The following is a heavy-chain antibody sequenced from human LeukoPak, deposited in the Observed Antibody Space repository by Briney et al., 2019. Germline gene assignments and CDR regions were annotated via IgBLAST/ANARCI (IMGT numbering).Heavy chain of an antibody. CDR1: GGTFSSYA. J-gene: IGHJ3*02. V-gene: IGHV1-69*11. CDR2: IIPILGTA. CDR3: ARGLYASAAFDI. D-gene: IGHD2/OR15-2a*01. Sequence: ASVKVSCKASGGTFSSYAISWVRQAPGQGLEWMGRIIPILGTANYAQKFQGRVTITTDESTSTAYMELSSLRSEDTAVYYCARGLYASAAFDIWGQGTMVTVSS.